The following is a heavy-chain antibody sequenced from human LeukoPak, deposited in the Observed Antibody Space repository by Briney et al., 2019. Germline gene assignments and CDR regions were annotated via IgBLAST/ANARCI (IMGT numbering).Heavy chain of an antibody. J-gene: IGHJ5*02. CDR1: GYTFTGYY. CDR3: ARFQAGESSGWYGEGFDP. Sequence: PWASVKVSCKASGYTFTGYYMHWVRQAPGQGLEWMGWINPNSGGTNYAQKFQGRVTMTRDTSISTAYMELSRLRSDDTAVYYCARFQAGESSGWYGEGFDPWGQGTLVTVSS. D-gene: IGHD6-19*01. CDR2: INPNSGGT. V-gene: IGHV1-2*02.